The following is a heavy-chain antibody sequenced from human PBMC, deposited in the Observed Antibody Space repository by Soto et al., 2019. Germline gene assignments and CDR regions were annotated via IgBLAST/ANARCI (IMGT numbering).Heavy chain of an antibody. D-gene: IGHD6-6*01. CDR2: ISYDGSNK. J-gene: IGHJ6*02. Sequence: GGSLRLSCAASGFTFSSYGMHWVRQAPGKGLEWVAVISYDGSNKYYADSVKGRFTISRDNSKNTLYLQMNSLRAEDTAVYYCANSYPDYYYGMDVWGQGTTVTVSS. CDR1: GFTFSSYG. V-gene: IGHV3-30*18. CDR3: ANSYPDYYYGMDV.